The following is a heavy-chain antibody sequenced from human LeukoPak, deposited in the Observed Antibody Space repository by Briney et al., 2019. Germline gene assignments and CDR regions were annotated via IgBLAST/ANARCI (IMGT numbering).Heavy chain of an antibody. CDR3: ARYYSGSYGVDY. J-gene: IGHJ4*02. Sequence: SETLSLTCTVSGGSISSSNYYWGWIRQPPGEGLEWIGYIYYSGSTYYNPSLKSRVTMSVDTSKNQFSLKLSSVTAADTAVYYCARYYSGSYGVDYGGQGTLVTVSS. D-gene: IGHD1-26*01. CDR1: GGSISSSNYY. CDR2: IYYSGST. V-gene: IGHV4-39*01.